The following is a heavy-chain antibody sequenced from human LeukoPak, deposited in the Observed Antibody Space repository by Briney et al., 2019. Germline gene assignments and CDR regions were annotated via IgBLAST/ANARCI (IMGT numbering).Heavy chain of an antibody. CDR2: ISYDGSNK. J-gene: IGHJ6*02. Sequence: PGGSLRLSCAASGFTFSSYAMHWVRQAPGKGLEWVAVISYDGSNKYYADSVKGRFTISRDNSKNTLYLQMNSLGAEDTAVYYCARGHYYGSGSCYWALYYYYGMDVWGQGTTVTVSS. D-gene: IGHD3-10*01. V-gene: IGHV3-30-3*01. CDR3: ARGHYYGSGSCYWALYYYYGMDV. CDR1: GFTFSSYA.